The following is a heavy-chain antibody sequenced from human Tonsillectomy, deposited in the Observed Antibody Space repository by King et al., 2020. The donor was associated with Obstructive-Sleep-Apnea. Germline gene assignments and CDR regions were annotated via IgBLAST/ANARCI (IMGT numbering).Heavy chain of an antibody. CDR1: GITFSRSV. J-gene: IGHJ3*02. D-gene: IGHD3-22*01. CDR2: ISDDGNSS. Sequence: VQLVESGGGVVQPGRSLRLSCAASGITFSRSVMHWVRQAPGMGLEWVSAISDDGNSSYYADSLKGRFTISRGNAKNTLYLQVDSLSAEETATYYCTRGTYSSGRCDVLDIWGQGTMVTVSS. V-gene: IGHV3-30*04. CDR3: TRGTYSSGRCDVLDI.